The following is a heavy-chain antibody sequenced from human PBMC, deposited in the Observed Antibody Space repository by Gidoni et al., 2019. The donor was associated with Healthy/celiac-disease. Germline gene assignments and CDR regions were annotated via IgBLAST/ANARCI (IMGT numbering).Heavy chain of an antibody. J-gene: IGHJ5*02. CDR1: GGPFSSYA. Sequence: QVQLVQSWAEEKKPGSSVKVTCKASGGPFSSYAISWVRQAPGHGLEWMGGIIPILGTANYAKKFQGRVTITADESTSTAYMELSSLRSEDTAVYYCARYSSSVDNWFDPWGQGTLVTVSS. D-gene: IGHD6-6*01. CDR2: IIPILGTA. CDR3: ARYSSSVDNWFDP. V-gene: IGHV1-69*01.